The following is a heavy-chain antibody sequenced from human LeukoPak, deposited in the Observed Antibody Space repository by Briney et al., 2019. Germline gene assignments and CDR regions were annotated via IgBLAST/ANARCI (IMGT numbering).Heavy chain of an antibody. J-gene: IGHJ5*02. Sequence: NPSQTLSLTCTVSGCSISSGSYYWRWIRQPAGKGLEWIGRIYTSGSTNYNPSLKSRVTISVDTSKNQFSLKLSSVTAADTAVYYCARAREGAAAGPRMNWFDPWGQGTLVTVSS. CDR2: IYTSGST. V-gene: IGHV4-61*02. D-gene: IGHD6-13*01. CDR1: GCSISSGSYY. CDR3: ARAREGAAAGPRMNWFDP.